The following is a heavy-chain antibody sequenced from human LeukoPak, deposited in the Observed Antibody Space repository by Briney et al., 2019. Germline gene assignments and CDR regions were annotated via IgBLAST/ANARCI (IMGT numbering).Heavy chain of an antibody. CDR2: IYTSGST. D-gene: IGHD3-10*01. V-gene: IGHV4-4*07. J-gene: IGHJ4*02. Sequence: NPSETLSLTCTVSGGSISSYYRSWIRQPAGKGLEWIGRIYTSGSTNYNPSLKSRVTMSVDTSKNQFSLKLSSVTAADTAVYYCAREAVLMVRGPTRYFDYWGQGTLVTVSS. CDR3: AREAVLMVRGPTRYFDY. CDR1: GGSISSYY.